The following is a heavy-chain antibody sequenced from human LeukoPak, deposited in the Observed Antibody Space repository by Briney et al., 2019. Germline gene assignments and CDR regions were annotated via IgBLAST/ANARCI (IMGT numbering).Heavy chain of an antibody. Sequence: SETLSLTCTVSGGSISSYYWSWIRQPPGKGLEWIGYIYYSGSTNYNPSLKSRVTISVDTSKNQFSLKLSSVTAADTAVYYCAGGALSIGYSYGSLDYWGQGTLVTVSS. D-gene: IGHD5-18*01. J-gene: IGHJ4*02. CDR1: GGSISSYY. CDR3: AGGALSIGYSYGSLDY. V-gene: IGHV4-59*01. CDR2: IYYSGST.